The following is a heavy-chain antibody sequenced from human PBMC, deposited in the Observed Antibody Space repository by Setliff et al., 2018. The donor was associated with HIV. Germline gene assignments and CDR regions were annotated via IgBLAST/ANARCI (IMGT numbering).Heavy chain of an antibody. CDR1: GYTLTELS. D-gene: IGHD6-13*01. J-gene: IGHJ1*01. V-gene: IGHV1-24*01. Sequence: GASVKVSCKISGYTLTELSIHWVRQAPGKGLEWMANFDPEDGETFYAQKFQGRLTMTEDTSTDTAYMELSSLRSDDTAMNYCATDPGYSSTWYSESFQHWGQGTVVTVSS. CDR3: ATDPGYSSTWYSESFQH. CDR2: FDPEDGET.